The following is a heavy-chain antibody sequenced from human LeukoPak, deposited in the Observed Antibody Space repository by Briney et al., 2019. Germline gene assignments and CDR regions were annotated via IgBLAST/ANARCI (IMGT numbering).Heavy chain of an antibody. CDR3: ARIWTLGSGGYTFDY. D-gene: IGHD2-15*01. Sequence: QTLSLTCTFPGFSLSTSGMCVSWIRQPPGKALEWLARIDWDDDKYYSTSLKTRLTISKDTSKNQVVLTMTNMDPVDTATYYCARIWTLGSGGYTFDYWGQGTLVTVSS. V-gene: IGHV2-70*11. CDR1: GFSLSTSGMC. CDR2: IDWDDDK. J-gene: IGHJ4*02.